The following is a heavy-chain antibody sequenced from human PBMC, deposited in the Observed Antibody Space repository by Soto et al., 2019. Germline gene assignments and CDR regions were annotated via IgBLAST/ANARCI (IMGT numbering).Heavy chain of an antibody. Sequence: SETLSLTCTVSGGSVTSGNYYWNWIRHPPGKGLEWIGYIYYTGSTNYNPSLGSRVTISVDTSKNQFSLKLSSVTAADAAVYYCARGRIEGGRNFGYWGQGTLVTVSS. J-gene: IGHJ4*02. V-gene: IGHV4-61*01. CDR3: ARGRIEGGRNFGY. CDR1: GGSVTSGNYY. D-gene: IGHD1-26*01. CDR2: IYYTGST.